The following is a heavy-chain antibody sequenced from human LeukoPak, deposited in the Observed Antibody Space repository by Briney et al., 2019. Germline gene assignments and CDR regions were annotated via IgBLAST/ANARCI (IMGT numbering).Heavy chain of an antibody. Sequence: GGSLRLSCAASGFTFTNYSMNWVRQAPGKGLEWVSSISSSSSNIYYADSVKGRFTISRDNAKNSLYLQMNSLRAEDTAVYYCARMEQVGHAFDIWGQGTMVTVSS. CDR2: ISSSSSNI. V-gene: IGHV3-21*01. D-gene: IGHD1/OR15-1a*01. CDR1: GFTFTNYS. J-gene: IGHJ3*02. CDR3: ARMEQVGHAFDI.